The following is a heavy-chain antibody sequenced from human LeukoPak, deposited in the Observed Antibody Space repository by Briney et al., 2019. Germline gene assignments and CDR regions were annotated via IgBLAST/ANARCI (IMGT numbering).Heavy chain of an antibody. CDR1: GGSISSYY. Sequence: PSETLSLTCTVSGGSISSYYWSWIRQPPGKGLEWIGYIYHSGSTYYNPSLKSRVTISVDRSKNQFSLKLSSVTAADTAVYYCARDLLTCNPDPIGVVYRGCEGEFDYWGQGTLVTVSS. CDR3: ARDLLTCNPDPIGVVYRGCEGEFDY. CDR2: IYHSGST. V-gene: IGHV4-59*12. D-gene: IGHD3-3*01. J-gene: IGHJ4*02.